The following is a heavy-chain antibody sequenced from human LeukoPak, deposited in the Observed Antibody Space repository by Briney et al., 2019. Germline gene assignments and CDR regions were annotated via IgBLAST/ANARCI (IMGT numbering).Heavy chain of an antibody. Sequence: GGSLRLSCAASGFTFSSYEMNWVRQAPGKGLEWVSYISTSGSNKYYADSVKGRFTISRDNAKSTLYLQMNSLRAEDTAVYYCARDFLGAFDIWGQGTMVTVSS. D-gene: IGHD3-16*01. V-gene: IGHV3-48*03. CDR1: GFTFSSYE. CDR2: ISTSGSNK. J-gene: IGHJ3*02. CDR3: ARDFLGAFDI.